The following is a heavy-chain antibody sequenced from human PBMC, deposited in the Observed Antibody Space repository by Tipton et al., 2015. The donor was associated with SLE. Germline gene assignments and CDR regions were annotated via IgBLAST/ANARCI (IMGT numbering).Heavy chain of an antibody. CDR3: ARGGGGDTSWFAP. J-gene: IGHJ5*02. V-gene: IGHV4-31*03. D-gene: IGHD2-21*01. CDR2: MYYSGST. CDR1: GGSISSGDYD. Sequence: TLSLTCTVSGGSISSGDYDWSWIRQHPGKGLEWIGYMYYSGSTYYNPSLKSRVSISGDTSKNQFSLKLSSVTAADTAVYYCARGGGGDTSWFAPWGQGTLVTASS.